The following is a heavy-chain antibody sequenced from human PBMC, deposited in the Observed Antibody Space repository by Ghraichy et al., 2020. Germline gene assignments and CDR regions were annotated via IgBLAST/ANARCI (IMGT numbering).Heavy chain of an antibody. CDR1: GGTFSSYA. D-gene: IGHD3-22*01. CDR2: IIPIFGTA. V-gene: IGHV1-69*13. J-gene: IGHJ4*02. Sequence: SVKVSCKASGGTFSSYAINWVRQAPGQGLEWMGGIIPIFGTANYAQKFQGRVTITADESTSTAYMELSSLRSEDTAVYYCARRPYYYDSSGYYYFDYWGQGTLVTVSS. CDR3: ARRPYYYDSSGYYYFDY.